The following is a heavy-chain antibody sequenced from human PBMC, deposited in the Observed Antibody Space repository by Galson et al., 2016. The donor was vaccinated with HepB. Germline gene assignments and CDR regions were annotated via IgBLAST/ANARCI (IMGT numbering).Heavy chain of an antibody. J-gene: IGHJ3*02. V-gene: IGHV3-48*03. D-gene: IGHD4-17*01. CDR3: ARENYGDYGDAFDI. Sequence: SLRLSCAASGFSLTDYEMNWVRQAPGKGLEWVSYIGIRETRYAEYYADSVKGRFTVSRDSTNNSLFLQMNNLRIEDTALYYCARENYGDYGDAFDIWGQGTVVTVSS. CDR1: GFSLTDYE. CDR2: IGIRETRYAE.